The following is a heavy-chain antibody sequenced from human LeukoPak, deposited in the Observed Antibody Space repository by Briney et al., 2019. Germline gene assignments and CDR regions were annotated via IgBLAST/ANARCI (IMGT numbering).Heavy chain of an antibody. V-gene: IGHV1-69*13. CDR3: AKGKDIVATRFDH. CDR2: IIPIFGTA. D-gene: IGHD5-12*01. Sequence: GASVKVSCKASGGTFSSYAISWVRQAPGQGLEWMGGIIPIFGTANYAQKFQGRVTITADESTSTAYMELSSLRSEDTAVYYCAKGKDIVATRFDHWGQGTLVTVSS. CDR1: GGTFSSYA. J-gene: IGHJ4*02.